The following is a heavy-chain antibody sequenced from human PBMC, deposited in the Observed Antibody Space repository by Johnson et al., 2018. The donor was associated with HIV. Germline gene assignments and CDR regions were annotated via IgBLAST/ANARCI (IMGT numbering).Heavy chain of an antibody. CDR3: AREGTYEPLHRIYDYGDYPTFDI. D-gene: IGHD4-17*01. CDR2: IQQGGNVT. V-gene: IGHV3-7*01. Sequence: VQLLESGGGLVQPGGSLRLSCAASGFNFSTYWMTWVRQAPGRRLEWVANIQQGGNVTYYVDSVKGRCTIPRDHDNNPLYLQMNSLTAEDTAVYYCAREGTYEPLHRIYDYGDYPTFDIWGPGTMVTVSS. J-gene: IGHJ3*02. CDR1: GFNFSTYW.